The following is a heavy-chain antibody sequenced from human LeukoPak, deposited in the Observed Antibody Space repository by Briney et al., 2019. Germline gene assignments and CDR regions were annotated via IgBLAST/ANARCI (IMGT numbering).Heavy chain of an antibody. J-gene: IGHJ5*02. CDR1: GFTFSSYA. V-gene: IGHV3-23*01. CDR2: ISGSGGSR. CDR3: AKGRIAAAGTRDWFDP. Sequence: GGSLRLSCAASGFTFSSYAMSWVREAPGKGLEWVSAISGSGGSRYYADSVKGQYTISRDNSKNTLYLQMNSLRAEDTAVYYCAKGRIAAAGTRDWFDPWGQGTLVTVSS. D-gene: IGHD6-13*01.